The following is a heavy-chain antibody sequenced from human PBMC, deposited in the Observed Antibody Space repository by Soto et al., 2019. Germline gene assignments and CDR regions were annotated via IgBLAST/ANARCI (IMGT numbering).Heavy chain of an antibody. D-gene: IGHD3-3*01. Sequence: SETLSLTCAADGGSCSGHYWSWIRQPPGKGRGWIGEINPSGSTIYNPSLKSRVTISADTSRNQFSLKLSSVTAADTAVFYCARGGITMYDYALDVWGQGTTVTVSS. CDR2: INPSGST. J-gene: IGHJ6*02. CDR1: GGSCSGHY. CDR3: ARGGITMYDYALDV. V-gene: IGHV4-34*01.